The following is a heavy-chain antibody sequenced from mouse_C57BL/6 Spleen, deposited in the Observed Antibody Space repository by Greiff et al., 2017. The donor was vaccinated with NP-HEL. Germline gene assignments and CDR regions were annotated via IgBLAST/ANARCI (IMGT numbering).Heavy chain of an antibody. J-gene: IGHJ2*01. CDR1: GYTFTSYW. D-gene: IGHD2-4*01. Sequence: VQLQQPGAELVMPGASVKLSCKASGYTFTSYWMHWVKQRPRQGLEWIGEIDPSDSYTNYNQKFKGKSTLTVDKSSSTAYMQLSSLTSEDSAVYYCARRDYDVEDYDFDYWGQGTTLTVSS. CDR2: IDPSDSYT. CDR3: ARRDYDVEDYDFDY. V-gene: IGHV1-69*01.